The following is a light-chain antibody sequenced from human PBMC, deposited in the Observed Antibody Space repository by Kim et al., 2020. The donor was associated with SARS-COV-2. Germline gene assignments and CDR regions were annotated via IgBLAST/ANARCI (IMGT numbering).Light chain of an antibody. CDR3: QQYNYLPPLFT. CDR1: QDISNY. Sequence: DIQMTQSPSSLSASVGDRVTITCQASQDISNYLNWYQQKPGKAPKLLIYDASKLQRGVLSRFSGSGSGTDFTFTIASLQPEDIATYYCQQYNYLPPLFTFGPGTKVDIK. V-gene: IGKV1-33*01. CDR2: DAS. J-gene: IGKJ3*01.